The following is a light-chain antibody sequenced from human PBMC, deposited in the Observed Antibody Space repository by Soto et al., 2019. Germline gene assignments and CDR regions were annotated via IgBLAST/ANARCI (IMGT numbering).Light chain of an antibody. CDR1: SSEVGGYNY. Sequence: QSVLTQPPSASGSPGQSVTISCTGTSSEVGGYNYVSWYQQHPGKAPQLMIYAVNKRPSGVPDRFSASKSGNTASLTVSGLQADDAADYYCSSYAGSILVFGGGTKLTVL. CDR2: AVN. V-gene: IGLV2-8*01. J-gene: IGLJ3*02. CDR3: SSYAGSILV.